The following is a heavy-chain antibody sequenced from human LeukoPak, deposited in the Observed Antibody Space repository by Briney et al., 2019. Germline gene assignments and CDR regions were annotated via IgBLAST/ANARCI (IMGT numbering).Heavy chain of an antibody. J-gene: IGHJ4*02. D-gene: IGHD3-9*01. V-gene: IGHV4-34*01. CDR2: INHSGST. CDR1: GGSFSGYY. Sequence: SETLSLTCAVYGGSFSGYYWSWIRQPPGKGLEWIGEINHSGSTNYNPSLKSRVTMSVDTSKNQFSLKLSSVTAACTAVYYCARGDYDILTNYYLFDCWDQGTLVTVSS. CDR3: ARGDYDILTNYYLFDC.